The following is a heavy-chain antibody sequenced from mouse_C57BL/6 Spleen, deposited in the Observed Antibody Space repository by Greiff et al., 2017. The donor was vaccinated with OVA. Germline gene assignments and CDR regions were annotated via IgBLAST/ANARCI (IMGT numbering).Heavy chain of an antibody. V-gene: IGHV1-55*01. Sequence: QVQLQQPGAELVKPGASVKMSCKASGYPFPSYWITWVKQRPGQGLEWIGDIYPGSGSTNYNEKFKSKATLTVDTSSSTAYMQLSSLTSEDSAVYYCAREGYYDYLFAYWGQGTLVTVSA. CDR2: IYPGSGST. J-gene: IGHJ3*01. CDR3: AREGYYDYLFAY. D-gene: IGHD2-4*01. CDR1: GYPFPSYW.